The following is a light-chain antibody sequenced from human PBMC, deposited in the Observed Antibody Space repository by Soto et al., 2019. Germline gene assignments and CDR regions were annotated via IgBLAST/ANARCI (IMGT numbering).Light chain of an antibody. V-gene: IGLV1-47*01. CDR1: SSNIGSNF. CDR3: ATWDDSLSGNVV. J-gene: IGLJ2*01. CDR2: RNN. Sequence: QAVVTQSPSASGTPGQRVTISCSGSSSNIGSNFVYWYQQLPGTAPKLLIYRNNQRPSGVPDRFSGSKSGTSASLAISGLRSEDEADYYCATWDDSLSGNVVFGGGTKVTVL.